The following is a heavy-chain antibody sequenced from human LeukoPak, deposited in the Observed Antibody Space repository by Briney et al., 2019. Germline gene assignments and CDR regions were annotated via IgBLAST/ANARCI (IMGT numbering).Heavy chain of an antibody. V-gene: IGHV3-66*01. CDR3: ARLSTVTTKFVYYYYYYMDV. D-gene: IGHD4-11*01. CDR1: GFTVSSNY. J-gene: IGHJ6*03. Sequence: GGSLRLSCAASGFTVSSNYMSWVRQAPGKGLEWVSVIYSGGSTYYADSVKGRFTISRDNSKNTLYLQMNSLKAEDTAVYYCARLSTVTTKFVYYYYYYMDVWGKGTTVTVSS. CDR2: IYSGGST.